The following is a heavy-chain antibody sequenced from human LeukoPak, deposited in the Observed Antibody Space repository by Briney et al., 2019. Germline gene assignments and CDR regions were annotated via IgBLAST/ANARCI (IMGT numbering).Heavy chain of an antibody. CDR1: GFIFSSYS. CDR3: ARDRGYYGSGSFYHDY. CDR2: ISSSSGTI. V-gene: IGHV3-48*02. J-gene: IGHJ4*02. Sequence: GGSLRLSCEASGFIFSSYSMNWVRQAPGKGPEWVAYISSSSGTIYYADSVKGRFTISRDSAKNSLYLQLNSLRDEDTAVYYCARDRGYYGSGSFYHDYWGQGTLVPVSS. D-gene: IGHD3-10*01.